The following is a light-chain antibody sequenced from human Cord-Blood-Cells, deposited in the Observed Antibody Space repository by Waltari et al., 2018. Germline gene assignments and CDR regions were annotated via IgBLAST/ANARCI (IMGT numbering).Light chain of an antibody. CDR3: QQYYSYPLT. V-gene: IGKV1-8*01. Sequence: AIRMTQSPSSFSASTGDRVTITCRASQGISSYLAWYQQKPGKAPKLLIYAASTLQSGVPSRFSGSGSGTDFTLTISCLHSEDFATYYWQQYYSYPLTFGGGTKVEIK. CDR2: AAS. CDR1: QGISSY. J-gene: IGKJ4*01.